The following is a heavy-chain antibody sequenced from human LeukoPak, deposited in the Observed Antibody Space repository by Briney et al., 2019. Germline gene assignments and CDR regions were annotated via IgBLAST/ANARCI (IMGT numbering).Heavy chain of an antibody. CDR1: GGSISTYY. CDR3: ARAYYYDSSGESKGYFDY. CDR2: IYYSGST. J-gene: IGHJ4*02. D-gene: IGHD3-22*01. Sequence: PSETLSLTCTVSGGSISTYYWSWIRQPPGKGLEWIGYIYYSGSTNYNPSLKSRVTISVDTSKNQFSLKLSSVTAADTAVYYCARAYYYDSSGESKGYFDYWGQGTLVTVSS. V-gene: IGHV4-59*01.